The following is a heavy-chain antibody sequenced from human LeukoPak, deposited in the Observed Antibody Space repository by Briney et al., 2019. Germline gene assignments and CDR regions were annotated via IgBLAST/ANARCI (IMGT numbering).Heavy chain of an antibody. J-gene: IGHJ6*04. Sequence: SVKVSCKASGYIFSTYGISWVRQAPGQGLEWMGGIIPIFGTANYAQKFQGRVTITADESTSTAYMELSSLRSEDTAVYYCARSDGYYYDSSGYFLLLDVWGKGTTVTVSS. CDR2: IIPIFGTA. V-gene: IGHV1-69*13. D-gene: IGHD3-22*01. CDR1: GYIFSTYG. CDR3: ARSDGYYYDSSGYFLLLDV.